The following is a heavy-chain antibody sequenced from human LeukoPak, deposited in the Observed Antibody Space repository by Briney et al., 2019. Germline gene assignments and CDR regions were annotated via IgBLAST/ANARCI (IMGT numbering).Heavy chain of an antibody. V-gene: IGHV1-46*01. CDR3: ATRARPLGYCSSTSCRYFDY. D-gene: IGHD2-2*01. CDR1: GYTFTSYY. Sequence: RASVKVSCKASGYTFTSYYMHWVRQAPGQGLEWMGIINPSGGSTSYAQKFQGRVTMTRDTSTSTVYMELSSLRSEDTAVYYCATRARPLGYCSSTSCRYFDYWGQGTLVTVSS. J-gene: IGHJ4*02. CDR2: INPSGGST.